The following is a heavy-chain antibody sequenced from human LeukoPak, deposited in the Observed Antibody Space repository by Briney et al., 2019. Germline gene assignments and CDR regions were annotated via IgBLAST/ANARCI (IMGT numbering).Heavy chain of an antibody. CDR3: ARGYYDSSGYYSSPFDY. CDR1: GYTFTSYG. J-gene: IGHJ4*02. CDR2: ISAYNGNT. Sequence: ASVKVSCKASGYTFTSYGISWVRQAPGQGLEWMGWISAYNGNTNYAQKPQGRVTMTTDTSTSTAYMELRSLRSDDTAVYYCARGYYDSSGYYSSPFDYWGQGTLVTVSS. V-gene: IGHV1-18*01. D-gene: IGHD3-22*01.